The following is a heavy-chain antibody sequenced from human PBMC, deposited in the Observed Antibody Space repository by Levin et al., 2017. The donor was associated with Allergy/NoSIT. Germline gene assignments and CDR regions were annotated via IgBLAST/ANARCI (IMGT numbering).Heavy chain of an antibody. CDR2: IYYSGST. CDR3: ARERGSSVYGMDV. J-gene: IGHJ6*02. V-gene: IGHV4-61*01. Sequence: SETLSLTCTVSGGSVSSGSYYWSWIRQPPGKGLEWIGYIYYSGSTNYNPSLKSRVTISVDTSKNQFSLKLSSVTAADTAVYYCARERGSSVYGMDVWGQGTTVTVSS. D-gene: IGHD1-26*01. CDR1: GGSVSSGSYY.